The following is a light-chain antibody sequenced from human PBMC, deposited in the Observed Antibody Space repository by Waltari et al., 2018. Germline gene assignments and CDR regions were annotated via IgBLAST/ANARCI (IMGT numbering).Light chain of an antibody. J-gene: IGKJ3*01. V-gene: IGKV3-20*01. CDR2: GAS. Sequence: ESILTKCQGTLPLSPGERATLSCRATQTIRSNYLAWYQQKPVQAPRLLIYGASIRATGVPDRFSGSGSGADFTLTISRLEPEDFAVYYCQHYASLPLTFGPGTKVDI. CDR3: QHYASLPLT. CDR1: QTIRSNY.